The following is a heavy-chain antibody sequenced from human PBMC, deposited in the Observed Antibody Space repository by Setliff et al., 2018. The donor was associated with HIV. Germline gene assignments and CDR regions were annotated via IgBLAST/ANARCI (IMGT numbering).Heavy chain of an antibody. CDR1: LFTFSTYT. Sequence: GGSLRLSCAASLFTFSTYTMNWVRQAPGKGLEWVSSISSSSNYIYYADSVKGRFTVSRDNAKNSLYLQMNSLRAEDTAVYYCARLNTGSSYYYYGMDVWGQGTTVTVSS. J-gene: IGHJ6*02. D-gene: IGHD3-10*01. CDR3: ARLNTGSSYYYYGMDV. CDR2: ISSSSNYI. V-gene: IGHV3-21*01.